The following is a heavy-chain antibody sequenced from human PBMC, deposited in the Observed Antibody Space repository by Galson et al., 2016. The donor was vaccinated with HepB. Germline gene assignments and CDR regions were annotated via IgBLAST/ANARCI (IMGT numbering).Heavy chain of an antibody. V-gene: IGHV3-23*01. CDR2: INGRGSTT. CDR3: VKEGAWFGGDWFDP. Sequence: SLRLSCASSGFIFRHHAMAWIRQAPGKGLEWVSGINGRGSTTYYADAVKGRFSTSRDNSKNTVFLQMDNLKVDDTAIYYCVKEGAWFGGDWFDPWGQGTLVTVS. CDR1: GFIFRHHA. J-gene: IGHJ5*02. D-gene: IGHD3-16*01.